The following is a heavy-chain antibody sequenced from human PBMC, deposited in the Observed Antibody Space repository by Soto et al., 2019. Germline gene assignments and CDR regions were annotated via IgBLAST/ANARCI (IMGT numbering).Heavy chain of an antibody. D-gene: IGHD2-15*01. CDR1: GFTFSSYA. Sequence: GGSLRLSCAASGFTFSSYAMSWVRQAPGKGLEWVSAISGSGGSTYYADSVKGRFTISRDNSKNTLYLQMNSLRAEDTAVYYCAKGDIVVVVAAVSLIDAFDIWGQGTMVTVSS. V-gene: IGHV3-23*01. J-gene: IGHJ3*02. CDR3: AKGDIVVVVAAVSLIDAFDI. CDR2: ISGSGGST.